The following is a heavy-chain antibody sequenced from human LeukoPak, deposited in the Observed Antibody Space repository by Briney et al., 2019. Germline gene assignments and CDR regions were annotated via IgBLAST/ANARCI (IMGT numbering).Heavy chain of an antibody. CDR1: GGFISSSSYY. J-gene: IGHJ4*02. CDR3: ARVSLRAAAGTI. D-gene: IGHD6-13*01. V-gene: IGHV4-39*07. Sequence: SETLSLTCTVSGGFISSSSYYWGWIRQPPGKGLEWIGSIYYSGSTYYNPSLKSRVTISVDTSKNQFSLKLSSVTAADTAVYYCARVSLRAAAGTIWGQGTLVTVSS. CDR2: IYYSGST.